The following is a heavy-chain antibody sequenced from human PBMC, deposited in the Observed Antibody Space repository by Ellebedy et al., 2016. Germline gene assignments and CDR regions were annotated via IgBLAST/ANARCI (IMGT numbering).Heavy chain of an antibody. CDR2: ISGSGDSP. V-gene: IGHV3-23*01. J-gene: IGHJ2*01. CDR3: AKDVRGYFDL. Sequence: GESLKISXAASGFTFSSYAMSWVRQAPGKGLEWVSAISGSGDSPSYADSVKGRFTISRDNSKNTLYLQMNSLRAEDTAVYYCAKDVRGYFDLWGRGTLVTVSS. D-gene: IGHD3-10*02. CDR1: GFTFSSYA.